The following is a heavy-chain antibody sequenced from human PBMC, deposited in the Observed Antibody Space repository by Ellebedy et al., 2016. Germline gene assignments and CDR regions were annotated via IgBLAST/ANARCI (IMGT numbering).Heavy chain of an antibody. D-gene: IGHD2-2*01. CDR1: GFSFSAST. CDR3: LRDRGGFCSSTSCHHGNFDS. Sequence: SLKISXAGSGFSFSASTMHWVRQAPGKGLKWVAVISFDGRNKYYADSAKGRFTISRDNSQNTVYLQLESLRTEDSGVYYCLRDRGGFCSSTSCHHGNFDSWGQGTLVTVSS. V-gene: IGHV3-30*04. J-gene: IGHJ4*02. CDR2: ISFDGRNK.